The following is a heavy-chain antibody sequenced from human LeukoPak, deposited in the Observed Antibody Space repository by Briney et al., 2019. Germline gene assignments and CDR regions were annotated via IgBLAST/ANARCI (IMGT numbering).Heavy chain of an antibody. CDR3: ARDRVGATYAFDI. Sequence: SETLSLTCAVSGYSISSAYYWGWMRPPPGKGLEWIVSIHHGGSTYFNPSLKSRVTISVDTSKNQFSLKLTSVTAADTAVYYCARDRVGATYAFDIWGQGTMVTVSS. D-gene: IGHD1-26*01. CDR1: GYSISSAYY. V-gene: IGHV4-38-2*02. J-gene: IGHJ3*02. CDR2: IHHGGST.